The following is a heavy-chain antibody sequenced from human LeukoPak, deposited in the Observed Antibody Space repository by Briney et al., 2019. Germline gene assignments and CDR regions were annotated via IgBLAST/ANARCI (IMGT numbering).Heavy chain of an antibody. CDR3: ARDDYDILTGPRFDY. Sequence: PGGSLRLSCAASGFTFSSYAMHWVRQAPGKGLEWVAVISYDGSNKYYADSVKGRFTISRDNSKNTLYLQMNSLRAEDTAVYYCARDDYDILTGPRFDYWGPGTLVTVSS. V-gene: IGHV3-30-3*01. CDR2: ISYDGSNK. J-gene: IGHJ4*02. CDR1: GFTFSSYA. D-gene: IGHD3-9*01.